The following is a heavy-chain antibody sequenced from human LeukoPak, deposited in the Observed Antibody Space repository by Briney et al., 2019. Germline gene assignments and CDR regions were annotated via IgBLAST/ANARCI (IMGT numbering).Heavy chain of an antibody. J-gene: IGHJ6*03. CDR1: GFIYSNFA. CDR3: AKDLSYGDTSHFYYYMDV. CDR2: ISGSGGSS. Sequence: GGSLRLSCAASGFIYSNFAMNWVRQAPGKGLGWVSVISGSGGSSFYADSVKGRFIISRDNSKNTLYLQMNSLRVEDTAQYYCAKDLSYGDTSHFYYYMDVWGKGTTVTVSS. D-gene: IGHD4-17*01. V-gene: IGHV3-23*01.